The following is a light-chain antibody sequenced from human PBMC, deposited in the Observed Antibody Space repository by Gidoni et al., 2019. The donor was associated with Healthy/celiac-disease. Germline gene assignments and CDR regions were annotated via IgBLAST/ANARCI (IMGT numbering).Light chain of an antibody. Sequence: QSALTQPASVSGSPGPSITISCTGTSSDVGGYNYVSWYLHHPGKAPKLMIYDVSNRPSGVSNRFSGSKSGNTASLTISGLQAEDEADYYCSSYTSSSTLVFGGGTKLTVL. V-gene: IGLV2-14*03. CDR3: SSYTSSSTLV. CDR2: DVS. J-gene: IGLJ2*01. CDR1: SSDVGGYNY.